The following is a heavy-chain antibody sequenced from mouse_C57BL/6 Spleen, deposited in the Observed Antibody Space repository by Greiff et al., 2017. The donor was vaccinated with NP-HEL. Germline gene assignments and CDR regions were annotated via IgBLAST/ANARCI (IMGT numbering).Heavy chain of an antibody. Sequence: EVQLQQSGPVLVKPGASVKMSCKASGYTFTDYYMNWVKQSHGKSLEWIGVINPYNGGTSYNQRFKGKATLTVDKSSSTAYMELNSLTSEDSAVYYCASLLGGNYGFDYWGQGTTLTVSS. V-gene: IGHV1-19*01. CDR2: INPYNGGT. D-gene: IGHD2-1*01. CDR3: ASLLGGNYGFDY. J-gene: IGHJ2*01. CDR1: GYTFTDYY.